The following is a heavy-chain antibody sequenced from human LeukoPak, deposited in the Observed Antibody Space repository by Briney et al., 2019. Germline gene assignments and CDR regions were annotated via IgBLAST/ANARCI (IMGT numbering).Heavy chain of an antibody. D-gene: IGHD5-18*01. CDR1: GFILSSYW. CDR3: ARDAGYGYDRFDY. CDR2: IKEDGSDK. J-gene: IGHJ4*02. V-gene: IGHV3-7*01. Sequence: GGSLRLSCAASGFILSSYWMAWVRQAPGKGLEWVANIKEDGSDKNYVDSVKGRFTISRDNAKNSLYLQMNSLRAEDTAVYYCARDAGYGYDRFDYWGQGTQVTVSS.